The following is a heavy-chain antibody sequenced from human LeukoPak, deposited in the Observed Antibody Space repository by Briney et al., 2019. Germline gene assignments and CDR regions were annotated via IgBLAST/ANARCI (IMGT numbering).Heavy chain of an antibody. CDR2: INPNSGGT. V-gene: IGHV1-2*02. CDR3: ASQPLYCSSTSCYFDY. D-gene: IGHD2-2*01. J-gene: IGHJ4*02. CDR1: GYTFTGYY. Sequence: ASVKVSCKASGYTFTGYYMHWVRQAPGQGLEWMGWINPNSGGTNYAQKFQGRVTTTRDTSISTAYMELSRLRSDDTAVYYCASQPLYCSSTSCYFDYWGQGTLVTVSS.